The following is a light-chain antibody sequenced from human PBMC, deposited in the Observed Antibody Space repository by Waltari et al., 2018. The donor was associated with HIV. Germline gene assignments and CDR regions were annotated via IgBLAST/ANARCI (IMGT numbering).Light chain of an antibody. CDR3: AAWDDSLSGVL. CDR1: SSTIGGHY. J-gene: IGLJ3*02. CDR2: RKN. Sequence: QSVLPQPPSASGAPGQRVTMSCSGSSSTIGGHYVYWYQILPGSAPKLLISRKNNRPSGVPDRFSGSKSGTSASLAISGLRSEDEADYYCAAWDDSLSGVLFGGGTKLTVL. V-gene: IGLV1-47*01.